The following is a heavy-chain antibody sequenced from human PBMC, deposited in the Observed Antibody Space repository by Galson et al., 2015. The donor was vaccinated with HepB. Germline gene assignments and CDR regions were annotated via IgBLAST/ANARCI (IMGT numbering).Heavy chain of an antibody. D-gene: IGHD3-22*01. CDR1: GFTFSSYA. V-gene: IGHV3-23*01. CDR3: AKAVLHHYDSSGYY. Sequence: SLRLSCAASGFTFSSYAMSWVRQAPGKGLEWVSAISGSGGSTYYADSVKGRFTISRDNSKNTLYLQMNSLRAEDTAVYYCAKAVLHHYDSSGYYWGQGTLVTVSS. CDR2: ISGSGGST. J-gene: IGHJ4*02.